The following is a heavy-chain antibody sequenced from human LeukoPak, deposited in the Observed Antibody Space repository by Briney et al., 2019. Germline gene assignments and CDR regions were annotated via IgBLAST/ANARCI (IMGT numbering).Heavy chain of an antibody. CDR1: GFTFSAYG. CDR3: ARDAPHDY. J-gene: IGHJ4*02. Sequence: GGSLRLSCAASGFTFSAYGMTWVRQAPGKGLEWVSHISDRGDNTYYADSVKGRFTISRDNSKNTLYLQMNSLRAEDTAVYYCARDAPHDYWGQGTLVTVSS. CDR2: ISDRGDNT. V-gene: IGHV3-23*01.